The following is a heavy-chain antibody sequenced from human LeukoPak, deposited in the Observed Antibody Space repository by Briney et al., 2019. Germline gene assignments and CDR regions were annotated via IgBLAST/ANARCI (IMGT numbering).Heavy chain of an antibody. CDR1: GFTVSSKY. V-gene: IGHV3-66*01. CDR2: LYSDGTT. J-gene: IGHJ4*02. Sequence: GGSLRLSCAASGFTVSSKYMSWVRQAPGKGLEWVSLLYSDGTTRYADSVKGRFTISRDNSENTLYLQMNTLSAEDTAVYFCARTTGRNVRDWPFFDFWGQGTLVTVSS. CDR3: ARTTGRNVRDWPFFDF. D-gene: IGHD3/OR15-3a*01.